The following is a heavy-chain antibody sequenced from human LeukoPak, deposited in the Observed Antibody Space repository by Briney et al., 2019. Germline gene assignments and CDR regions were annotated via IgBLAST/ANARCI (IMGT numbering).Heavy chain of an antibody. D-gene: IGHD2-15*01. CDR3: ARDGGYYFDY. Sequence: GGSLRLSCAASGFTVSSNAMTWVRQAPGKGLEWVSTIYGGGSTYYADSVKGRFTISRDNAKNSLYLQMNSLRAEDTAVYYCARDGGYYFDYWGQGTLVTVSS. V-gene: IGHV3-53*01. J-gene: IGHJ4*02. CDR1: GFTVSSNA. CDR2: IYGGGST.